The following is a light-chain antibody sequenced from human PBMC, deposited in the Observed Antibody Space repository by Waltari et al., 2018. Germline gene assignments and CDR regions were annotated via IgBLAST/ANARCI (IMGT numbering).Light chain of an antibody. V-gene: IGKV2-30*01. Sequence: EVVMTQSPLSLPVTLGQPASISCRSSQSLVFSDGNTYLNWFQQRPGQSPSSLIYQVSNRDSGVPDRFSGSGSGTDFTLKISRVEAEDVGVYYCMQGSYWPFTFGPGTKVDIK. CDR3: MQGSYWPFT. J-gene: IGKJ3*01. CDR1: QSLVFSDGNTY. CDR2: QVS.